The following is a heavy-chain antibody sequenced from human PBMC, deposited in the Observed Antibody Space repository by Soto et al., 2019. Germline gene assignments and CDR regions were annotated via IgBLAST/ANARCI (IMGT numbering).Heavy chain of an antibody. Sequence: QVQLQESGPGLVKPSETLSLTCTVSGFSISSPNHYWGWIRQPPGKGLEWIAMIYYSGTRYSTSSLKSRVVTSVDTSKNQFSLQLTSVTAPDTAFYYCARLSSDASGYYLVDHWGQGTLVTVSS. V-gene: IGHV4-39*01. CDR1: GFSISSPNHY. CDR3: ARLSSDASGYYLVDH. D-gene: IGHD3-22*01. J-gene: IGHJ4*02. CDR2: IYYSGTR.